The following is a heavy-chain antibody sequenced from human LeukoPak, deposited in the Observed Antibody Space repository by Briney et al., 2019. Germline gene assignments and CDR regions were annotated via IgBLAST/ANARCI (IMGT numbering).Heavy chain of an antibody. CDR2: ISYDGSDK. Sequence: EGSLRLSCAASGLTFSTFGMHWVRQAPGKGLEWVAVISYDGSDKDYADSVKGRFTISRDDSKNTLYLQMNSLRAEDTAVYYCAKEGCGGDCYSLAFDIWGQGTMVTVSS. V-gene: IGHV3-30*18. D-gene: IGHD2-21*02. CDR1: GLTFSTFG. CDR3: AKEGCGGDCYSLAFDI. J-gene: IGHJ3*02.